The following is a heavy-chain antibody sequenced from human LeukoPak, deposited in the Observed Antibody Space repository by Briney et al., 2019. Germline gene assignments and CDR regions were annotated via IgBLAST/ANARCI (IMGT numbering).Heavy chain of an antibody. D-gene: IGHD1-26*01. CDR2: FCSTGST. V-gene: IGHV4-4*07. CDR1: GGSISSYY. CDR3: ARDQYSGSLDY. Sequence: SETLSLTCTVSGGSISSYYWTWIRQPAGKGLEWIWRFCSTGSTNYNPSLKSRVTMSVDTSKNQSSLKLSSVTAADTAVYYCARDQYSGSLDYWGQGTLVTVSS. J-gene: IGHJ4*02.